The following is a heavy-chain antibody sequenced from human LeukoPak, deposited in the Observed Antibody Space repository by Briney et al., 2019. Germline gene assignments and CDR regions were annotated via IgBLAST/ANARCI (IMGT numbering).Heavy chain of an antibody. J-gene: IGHJ5*02. CDR1: GGFISSGSYY. Sequence: SETLSLTCTVSGGFISSGSYYWSWIRQPAGKGLEWIGRIYTSGSTNYNPSLKSRVTISVDTSKNQFSLKLSSVTAADTAVYYCARELPYCGGDCYSGWFDPWGQGTLVTVSS. CDR2: IYTSGST. D-gene: IGHD2-21*02. V-gene: IGHV4-61*02. CDR3: ARELPYCGGDCYSGWFDP.